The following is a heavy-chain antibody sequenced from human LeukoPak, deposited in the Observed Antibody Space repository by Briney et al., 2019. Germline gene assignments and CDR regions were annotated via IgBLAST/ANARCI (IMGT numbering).Heavy chain of an antibody. CDR1: GFTFSSYA. V-gene: IGHV3-23*01. CDR3: AKGGYASGSYYPYYLAY. Sequence: GGSLRLSCAASGFTFSSYAMSWVRQAPGKGLEWVSAIGGGGGSTYYADSVQGRFTISRDNSKNTLYLQMNRLRAEDTAVSYCAKGGYASGSYYPYYLAYWGQGTLVTVSS. CDR2: IGGGGGST. J-gene: IGHJ4*02. D-gene: IGHD3-10*01.